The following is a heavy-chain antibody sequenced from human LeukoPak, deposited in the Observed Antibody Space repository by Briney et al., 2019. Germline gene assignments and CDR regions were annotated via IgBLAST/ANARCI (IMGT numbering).Heavy chain of an antibody. CDR1: GGSLNGYY. CDR3: ARDLGYCTNGVCHTRFDY. CDR2: INHSGST. D-gene: IGHD2-8*01. J-gene: IGHJ4*02. Sequence: SETLSLTCAVYGGSLNGYYWSWIRQPPGKGLEWIGEINHSGSTNYNPSLKSRVTISVDRSKNQFSLKLSPVTAEDTAVYYCARDLGYCTNGVCHTRFDYWGQGTLVAVSS. V-gene: IGHV4-34*01.